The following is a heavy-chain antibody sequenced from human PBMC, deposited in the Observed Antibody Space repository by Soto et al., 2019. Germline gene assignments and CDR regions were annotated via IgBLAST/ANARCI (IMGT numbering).Heavy chain of an antibody. V-gene: IGHV5-51*01. CDR2: IYPGDSDS. Sequence: GESLKISCKGSGYNFTTYWIGWVRQMPGKGLEWMGIIYPGDSDSRYSPSFQAQVTISADKSISTAYLQWSSLKASDTAMFYCARLTGSGSYRGAFDIWGQGTTVTVSS. D-gene: IGHD3-10*01. CDR3: ARLTGSGSYRGAFDI. J-gene: IGHJ3*02. CDR1: GYNFTTYW.